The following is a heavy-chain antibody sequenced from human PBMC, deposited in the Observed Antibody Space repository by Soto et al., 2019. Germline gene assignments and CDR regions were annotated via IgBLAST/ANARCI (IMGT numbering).Heavy chain of an antibody. CDR1: GYIFSANY. D-gene: IGHD3-22*01. Sequence: QVILVQSGAEVQKPGASLKVSCKASGYIFSANYIHWVRQAPGQGLEWLGWINTPSGATNYAQKFLGRVTISSDTPASTAAMDLARLTSDDTAVYYCVRAHARGFSTWFDPWCRGTLVTVSS. CDR3: VRAHARGFSTWFDP. V-gene: IGHV1-2*02. CDR2: INTPSGAT. J-gene: IGHJ5*02.